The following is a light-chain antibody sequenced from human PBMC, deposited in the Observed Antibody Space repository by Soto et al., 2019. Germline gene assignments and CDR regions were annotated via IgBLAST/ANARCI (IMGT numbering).Light chain of an antibody. CDR3: QQRSNWPPST. CDR2: DAS. J-gene: IGKJ5*01. Sequence: EIVLTQSPATLSLSPGERATLSCRASQSVSNYLAWYQQKPGQAPRLLIYDASNMATGIPARFSGSGSVTDFTLTISSLEPEDFAVYYCQQRSNWPPSTFGQGTRLEIK. V-gene: IGKV3-11*01. CDR1: QSVSNY.